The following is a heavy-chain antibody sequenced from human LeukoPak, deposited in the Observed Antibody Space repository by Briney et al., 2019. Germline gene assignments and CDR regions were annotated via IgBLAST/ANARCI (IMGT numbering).Heavy chain of an antibody. CDR3: ARGQGHGFDI. CDR1: GFTFSSYW. V-gene: IGHV3-74*01. CDR2: INNDGSST. J-gene: IGHJ3*02. Sequence: PGGSLRLSCAASGFTFSSYWMHWVRQAPGKGLVWVSGINNDGSSTKYADSVKGRFTISRGNAKNTLYLQTNSLRADDTAVYYCARGQGHGFDIWGQGTMVTVSS.